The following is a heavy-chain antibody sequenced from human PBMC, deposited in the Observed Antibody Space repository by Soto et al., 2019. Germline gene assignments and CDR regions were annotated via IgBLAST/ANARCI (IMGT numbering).Heavy chain of an antibody. CDR1: GFTFSSYA. V-gene: IGHV3-23*01. Sequence: GGSLRLSCAASGFTFSSYAMSWVRQAPGKGLGWVSAISGSGGSTYYADSVKGRFTISRDNSKNTLYLQMNSLRAEDTAVYYCAKDLSGLGGYFDYWGQGTLVTVSS. CDR2: ISGSGGST. J-gene: IGHJ4*02. CDR3: AKDLSGLGGYFDY. D-gene: IGHD3-10*01.